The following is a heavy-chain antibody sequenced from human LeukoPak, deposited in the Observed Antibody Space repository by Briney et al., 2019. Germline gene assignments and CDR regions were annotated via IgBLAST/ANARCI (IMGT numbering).Heavy chain of an antibody. CDR1: GGSITSGYYS. CDR2: IYASGTT. Sequence: SETLSLTCTVSGGSITSGYYSWNWLRQPAGKGLEWFGRIYASGTTNYNPSLKSRVTISVDTSRNQFSLRLSSVTTADTAVYYCARLKPSNGSYLFDSWGQGILVTVSS. J-gene: IGHJ4*02. V-gene: IGHV4-61*02. D-gene: IGHD1-26*01. CDR3: ARLKPSNGSYLFDS.